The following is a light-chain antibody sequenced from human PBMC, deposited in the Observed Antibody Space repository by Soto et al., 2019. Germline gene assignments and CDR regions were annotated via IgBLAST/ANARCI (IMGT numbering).Light chain of an antibody. CDR1: QSVSSSY. CDR3: QHYYNWRPR. J-gene: IGKJ1*01. CDR2: DAS. Sequence: EIVLTQSPGTLSLSSGERATLSCRASQSVSSSYLAWYQQKPGQAPRLLIYDASTRATGIPARFSGSGSGTEFTLTISRLLSEDFAVYYCQHYYNWRPRFGQGTKVDIK. V-gene: IGKV3-15*01.